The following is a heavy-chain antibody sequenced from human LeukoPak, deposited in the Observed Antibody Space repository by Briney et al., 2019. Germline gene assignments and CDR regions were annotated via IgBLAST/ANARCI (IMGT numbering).Heavy chain of an antibody. CDR3: ARGRVAATSVTSN. D-gene: IGHD2-15*01. J-gene: IGHJ4*02. V-gene: IGHV4-34*01. CDR2: INHSGST. Sequence: SETLSLTCAVYGGSLSGYYWSWIRQPPGKGLEWIGEINHSGSTNYNPSLKSRVTISVDTSMNYFFLRLSSVTAADTAVYYCARGRVAATSVTSNWGQGTLITVSS. CDR1: GGSLSGYY.